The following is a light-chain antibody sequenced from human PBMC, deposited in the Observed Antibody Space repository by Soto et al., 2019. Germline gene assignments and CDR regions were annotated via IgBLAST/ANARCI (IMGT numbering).Light chain of an antibody. J-gene: IGKJ1*01. CDR1: QTISSW. Sequence: DIQMTQFPSTLSASVRDRVNITCRPSQTISSWLAWYQQKPGRAPNLLIYDASSLESGVPSRFSGSGSGTEFTLTISSLQPDDFATYYCQQYSSYPWTFGQGTKVDIK. V-gene: IGKV1-5*01. CDR2: DAS. CDR3: QQYSSYPWT.